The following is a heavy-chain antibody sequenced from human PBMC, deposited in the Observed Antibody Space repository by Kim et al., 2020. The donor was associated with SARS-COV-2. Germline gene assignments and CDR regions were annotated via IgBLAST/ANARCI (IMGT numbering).Heavy chain of an antibody. D-gene: IGHD3-10*01. V-gene: IGHV4-34*01. CDR2: INHSGST. J-gene: IGHJ3*02. CDR1: GGSFSGYY. Sequence: SETLSLTCAVYGGSFSGYYWSWIRQPPGKGLEWIGEINHSGSTNYNPSLKSRVTISVDTSKNQFSLKLSSVTAADTAVYYCARGGYYGSGSYYNVGNAFDIWGQGTMVTVSS. CDR3: ARGGYYGSGSYYNVGNAFDI.